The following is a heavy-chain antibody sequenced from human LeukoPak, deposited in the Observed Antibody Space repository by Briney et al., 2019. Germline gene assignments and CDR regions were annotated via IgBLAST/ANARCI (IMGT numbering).Heavy chain of an antibody. CDR1: GFTFSSKS. CDR3: SKDSRALAAAGDVDL. D-gene: IGHD6-13*01. Sequence: GGTLRLSCAASGFTFSSKSMTWVRQAPGKGLEWVSAISGNGFDTFYADSVKGRFTISRDNARNPVYLQMNSLRAEDTAVYDCSKDSRALAAAGDVDLWGQGPLDSVSS. CDR2: ISGNGFDT. J-gene: IGHJ4*02. V-gene: IGHV3-23*01.